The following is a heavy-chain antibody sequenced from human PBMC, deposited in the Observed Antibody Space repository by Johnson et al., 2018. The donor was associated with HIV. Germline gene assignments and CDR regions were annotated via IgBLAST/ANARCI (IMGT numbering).Heavy chain of an antibody. Sequence: QMQLVESGGGVVQPGGSLRLSCAASGFTFSSYGMHWVRQAPGKGLEWVAFIRYDGSNKYYADSVKGRFTISRDNSENTLYLQMGSLRAEDMAVYYCARGGYYYDGDGAFDFWGQGTIVTVSS. CDR1: GFTFSSYG. J-gene: IGHJ3*01. CDR2: IRYDGSNK. D-gene: IGHD3-22*01. CDR3: ARGGYYYDGDGAFDF. V-gene: IGHV3-30*02.